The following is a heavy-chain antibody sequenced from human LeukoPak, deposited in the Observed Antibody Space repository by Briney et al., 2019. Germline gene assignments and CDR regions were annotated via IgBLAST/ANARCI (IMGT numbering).Heavy chain of an antibody. Sequence: GESLRLSCAASGFTFSHYWLTWVRQAPGKGLEWVAQINQDGSEGYYMDSVKARFTISRDNAKNSVFLQMNSLRAEDTAVYYCVRDGGVSGYDLLDYWGQGTVVTVSS. CDR2: INQDGSEG. V-gene: IGHV3-7*01. D-gene: IGHD5-12*01. CDR1: GFTFSHYW. CDR3: VRDGGVSGYDLLDY. J-gene: IGHJ4*02.